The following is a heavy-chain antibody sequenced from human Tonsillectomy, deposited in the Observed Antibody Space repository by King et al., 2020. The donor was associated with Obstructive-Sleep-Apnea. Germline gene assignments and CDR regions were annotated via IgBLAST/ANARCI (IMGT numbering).Heavy chain of an antibody. CDR1: GGSIRSGGYY. J-gene: IGHJ4*02. V-gene: IGHV4-31*03. D-gene: IGHD5-12*01. CDR3: ARDLARAWIDY. CDR2: TFYSGST. Sequence: VQLQESGPGLVKPSQTLSLTCTVSGGSIRSGGYYWSWIRQHPGKGLEWIGYTFYSGSTYYNPSLGGRVTISVDTSNNQFSLRLSSVTAADTAVYYCARDLARAWIDYWGQGTLVTVSS.